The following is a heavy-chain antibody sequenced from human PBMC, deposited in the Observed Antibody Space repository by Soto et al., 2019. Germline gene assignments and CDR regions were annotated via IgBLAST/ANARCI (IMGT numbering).Heavy chain of an antibody. Sequence: EVQLVESGGGLIQPGGSLRLSCAASGFTVSSNYMSWVRQAPGKGLEWVADIYSDGSTYYADSVKGRFTISRDNSKNTLYLQMNSLRAEDTAVYYCARAAAVSGIDYWGQGTMVTVSS. CDR2: IYSDGST. J-gene: IGHJ4*02. V-gene: IGHV3-53*01. CDR1: GFTVSSNY. CDR3: ARAAAVSGIDY. D-gene: IGHD6-19*01.